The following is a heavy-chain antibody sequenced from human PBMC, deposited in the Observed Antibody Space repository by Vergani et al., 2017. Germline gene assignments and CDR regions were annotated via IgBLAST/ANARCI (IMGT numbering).Heavy chain of an antibody. D-gene: IGHD3-3*01. V-gene: IGHV4-31*11. CDR3: ARAPIDSTIFGVVIIRFAFDI. Sequence: QVQLQESGPGLVKPSQTLSLTCAVSGGSISSGGYYWSWIRQHPGKGLEWIGYIYYSGSTYYNPSLKSRVTISVDTSKNQFSLKLSSVTAADTAVYYCARAPIDSTIFGVVIIRFAFDIWGQGTMVTVSS. CDR1: GGSISSGGYY. CDR2: IYYSGST. J-gene: IGHJ3*02.